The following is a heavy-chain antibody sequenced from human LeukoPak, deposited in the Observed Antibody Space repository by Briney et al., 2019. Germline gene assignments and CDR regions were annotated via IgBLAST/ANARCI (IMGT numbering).Heavy chain of an antibody. CDR1: GGSFSGYY. Sequence: SETLSLTCAVYGGSFSGYYWSWIRQPPGKGLEWIGEINHSGSTNYNPSLKSRVTISVDTSKNRFSLKLSSVTAADTAVYYCARGALDIGYSSSWTDKTHYYYYGMDVWGQGTTVTVSS. J-gene: IGHJ6*02. CDR3: ARGALDIGYSSSWTDKTHYYYYGMDV. V-gene: IGHV4-34*01. CDR2: INHSGST. D-gene: IGHD6-13*01.